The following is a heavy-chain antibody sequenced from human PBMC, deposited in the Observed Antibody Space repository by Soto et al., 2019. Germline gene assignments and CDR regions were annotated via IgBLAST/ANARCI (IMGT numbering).Heavy chain of an antibody. V-gene: IGHV3-23*01. CDR2: ISGSVDRT. J-gene: IGHJ4*02. Sequence: AGGSLRLSCAASGFTFTNYAMSWVRQAPGKGLEWVSAISGSVDRTYYADSVKGRFTISRDNSRNTLYLQMNSLRAEDTAVYYCAKDRYYDFWSGRYYFDYWGQGTLVTVSS. CDR3: AKDRYYDFWSGRYYFDY. CDR1: GFTFTNYA. D-gene: IGHD3-3*01.